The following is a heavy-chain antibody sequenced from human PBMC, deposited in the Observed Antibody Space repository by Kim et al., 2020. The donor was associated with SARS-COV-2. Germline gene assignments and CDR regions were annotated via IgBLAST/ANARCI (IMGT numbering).Heavy chain of an antibody. J-gene: IGHJ4*02. CDR3: AKVPYYDFWSGYAGTDTGLDY. V-gene: IGHV3-9*01. CDR1: GFTFGDYA. D-gene: IGHD3-3*01. CDR2: ISWNSGSI. Sequence: GGSLRLSCAASGFTFGDYAMHWVRQAPGKGLEWVSGISWNSGSIGYADSVKGRFTISRDNAKNSLYLQMNSLRAEDTALYYCAKVPYYDFWSGYAGTDTGLDYWGQGTLVTVSS.